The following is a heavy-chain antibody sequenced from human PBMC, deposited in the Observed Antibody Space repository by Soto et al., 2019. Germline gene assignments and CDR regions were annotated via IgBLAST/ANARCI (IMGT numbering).Heavy chain of an antibody. CDR3: ARGLRWLAS. D-gene: IGHD4-17*01. Sequence: EVQLVESGGALVQPGGSLRLSCAASGFTFSNYWMTWVRQAPGKGLEWVANIKQDGTEKYYVDSVKGRFTISRDNAKNTLFLQMNSLRAEDTAVFYCARGLRWLASWGQGTLVTVSS. CDR1: GFTFSNYW. V-gene: IGHV3-7*04. CDR2: IKQDGTEK. J-gene: IGHJ4*02.